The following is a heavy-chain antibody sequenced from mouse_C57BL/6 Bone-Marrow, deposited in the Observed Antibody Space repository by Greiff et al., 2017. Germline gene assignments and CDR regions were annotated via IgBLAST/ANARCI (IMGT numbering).Heavy chain of an antibody. CDR3: ASPYYSNYGAMDY. CDR1: GYTFTSYW. CDR2: IHPNSGST. D-gene: IGHD2-5*01. J-gene: IGHJ4*01. Sequence: QVQLQQPGAELVKPGASVKLSCKASGYTFTSYWMHWVKQRPGQGLEWIGMIHPNSGSTNYNEKLKSKATLTVDKSSSTAYMQLISLTSEDSAVYYCASPYYSNYGAMDYWGQGTSVTVSS. V-gene: IGHV1-64*01.